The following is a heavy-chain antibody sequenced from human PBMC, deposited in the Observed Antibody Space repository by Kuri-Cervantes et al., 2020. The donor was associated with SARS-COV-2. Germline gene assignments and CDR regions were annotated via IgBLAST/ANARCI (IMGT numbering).Heavy chain of an antibody. CDR2: ISAYNGNT. CDR1: GYTFTRYG. Sequence: ASVKVSCKASGYTFTRYGISWVRQAPGQGHEWMGWISAYNGNTNYAQKLQGRVTMTTDTSTSTAYMELMSLRSDDTAVYYCARDRGKAAYSYDSSGYFYWGQGTLVTVSS. CDR3: ARDRGKAAYSYDSSGYFY. J-gene: IGHJ4*02. V-gene: IGHV1-18*01. D-gene: IGHD3-22*01.